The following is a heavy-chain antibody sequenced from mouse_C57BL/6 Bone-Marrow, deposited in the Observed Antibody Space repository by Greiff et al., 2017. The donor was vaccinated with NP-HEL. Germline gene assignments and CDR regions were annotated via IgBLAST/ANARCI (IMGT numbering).Heavy chain of an antibody. Sequence: QVQLQQPGAELVMPGASVKLSCKASGYTFTSYWMHWVKQRPGQGLEWIGEIDPSDSYTNYNQKFKGKSTLTVDKSSSTAYMQLSSLTSEDSAVYYCALIYYYGRFDYWGQGTTLTVSS. CDR3: ALIYYYGRFDY. CDR2: IDPSDSYT. J-gene: IGHJ2*01. V-gene: IGHV1-69*01. D-gene: IGHD1-1*01. CDR1: GYTFTSYW.